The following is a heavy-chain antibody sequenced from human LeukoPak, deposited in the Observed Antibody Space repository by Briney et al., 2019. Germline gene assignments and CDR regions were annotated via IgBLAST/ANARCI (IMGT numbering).Heavy chain of an antibody. V-gene: IGHV4-34*01. CDR1: GGSFSAYY. Sequence: SETLSLTFAVYGGSFSAYYWSWIRQPPGKGREWIGEINHSGSTNYNPSLRSRVTISVDTSKNQFSLRLSSVTAADTAVYYCAISGENGYDFILYAYWGQGTLVTVSS. D-gene: IGHD5-12*01. CDR3: AISGENGYDFILYAY. CDR2: INHSGST. J-gene: IGHJ4*02.